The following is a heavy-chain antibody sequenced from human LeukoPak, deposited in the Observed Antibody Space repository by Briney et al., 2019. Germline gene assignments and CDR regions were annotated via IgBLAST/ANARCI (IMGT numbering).Heavy chain of an antibody. Sequence: ASVKVSCKASGYTFSAYYVHWVRQAPGQGLEWMGWINPKSGDTNYAQKFQGRVTMTRDTSINTAYMELNRLRSEDTAMYYCATEGKEGDWGSLDYWGQGTLVTVSS. CDR2: INPKSGDT. J-gene: IGHJ4*02. CDR3: ATEGKEGDWGSLDY. V-gene: IGHV1-2*02. D-gene: IGHD3/OR15-3a*01. CDR1: GYTFSAYY.